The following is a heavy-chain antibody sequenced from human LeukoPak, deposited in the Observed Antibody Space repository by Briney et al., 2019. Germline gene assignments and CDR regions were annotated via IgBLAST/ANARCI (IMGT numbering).Heavy chain of an antibody. CDR2: IKQDGSEK. V-gene: IGHV3-7*02. CDR1: GFTFSSYW. J-gene: IGHJ2*01. Sequence: GGSLRLSCAASGFTFSSYWMSWVRQAPGKGLEWVANIKQDGSEKNYMDSVKGRFTISRDNAKNSLLLQMNSLGAEDTAVYYCARGKAGDDTNWFSDLWGRGTLVTVSS. CDR3: ARGKAGDDTNWFSDL. D-gene: IGHD3-10*01.